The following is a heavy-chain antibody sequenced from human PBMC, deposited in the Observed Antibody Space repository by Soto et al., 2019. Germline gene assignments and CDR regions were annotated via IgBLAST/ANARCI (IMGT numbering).Heavy chain of an antibody. CDR2: IDLTDSYN. Sequence: GEALKISCKASGYSFTKKWISWVRQMPGKGVEWMGRIDLTDSYNNYSPSFQGHVTISIDKSSSTAYVQLSSLKASDTAMYYCATTSPPSGSSFFSWFDSWGQGTLVTVSS. V-gene: IGHV5-10-1*01. CDR1: GYSFTKKW. D-gene: IGHD1-26*01. J-gene: IGHJ5*01. CDR3: ATTSPPSGSSFFSWFDS.